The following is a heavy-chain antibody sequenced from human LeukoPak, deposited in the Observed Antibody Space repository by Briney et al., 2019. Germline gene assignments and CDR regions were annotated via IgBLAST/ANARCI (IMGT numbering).Heavy chain of an antibody. CDR1: GFTFSSYA. CDR3: AKDYQMYYFDY. D-gene: IGHD3-16*02. J-gene: IGHJ4*02. Sequence: GGSLRLSCAASGFTFSSYAMSWVRQAPGKGLEWVSAISGSGGSTYYADSVKGRFTIPTDNSKNTLYLQMNSLRAEDTAVYYCAKDYQMYYFDYWGQGTLVTVSS. V-gene: IGHV3-23*01. CDR2: ISGSGGST.